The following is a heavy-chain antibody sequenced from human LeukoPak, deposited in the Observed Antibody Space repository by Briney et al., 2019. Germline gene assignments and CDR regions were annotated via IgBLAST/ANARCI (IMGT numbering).Heavy chain of an antibody. CDR1: GGSITTYY. D-gene: IGHD6-19*01. V-gene: IGHV4-59*01. CDR3: AGSSGWSGVLDY. Sequence: SETLSLTCTVSGGSITTYYWTWIRQPPAKGLEWIGYISYSGYSNNNPSVKSRVTTSLDTSKNQLSLKLTSVTAADSAVYYCAGSSGWSGVLDYWGQGTLVTVSS. J-gene: IGHJ4*02. CDR2: ISYSGYS.